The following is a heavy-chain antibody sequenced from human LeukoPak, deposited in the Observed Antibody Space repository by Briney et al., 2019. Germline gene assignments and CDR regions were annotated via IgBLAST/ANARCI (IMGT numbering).Heavy chain of an antibody. CDR2: TIPIFGIA. J-gene: IGHJ5*02. Sequence: SVKVSCKASGGTFSSYAISWVRQAPGQGLEWMGRTIPIFGIANYAQKFQGRVTITADKSTSTAYMELSSLRSEDTAVYYCARDRRGVYYYDSSGYNNWFDPWGQGTLVTVSS. V-gene: IGHV1-69*04. D-gene: IGHD3-22*01. CDR3: ARDRRGVYYYDSSGYNNWFDP. CDR1: GGTFSSYA.